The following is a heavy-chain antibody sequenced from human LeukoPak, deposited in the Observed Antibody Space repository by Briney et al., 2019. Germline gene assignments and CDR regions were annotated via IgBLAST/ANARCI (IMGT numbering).Heavy chain of an antibody. V-gene: IGHV3-74*01. CDR2: INSDGSST. Sequence: GGYLRLSCAASGFTFSSYWMDWVRQAPGKGLVWVSRINSDGSSTSYADSVKGRFTISRDNAKNTLYLQMDSLRAEDTAMYYCARGTGSYYSLGYWGQGTLVTVSS. CDR1: GFTFSSYW. J-gene: IGHJ4*02. CDR3: ARGTGSYYSLGY. D-gene: IGHD1-26*01.